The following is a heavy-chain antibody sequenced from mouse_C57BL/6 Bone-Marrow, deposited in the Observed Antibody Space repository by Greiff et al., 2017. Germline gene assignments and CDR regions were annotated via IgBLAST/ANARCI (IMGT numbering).Heavy chain of an antibody. CDR3: ATAWFAY. Sequence: VQLQQSGAELARPGASVKLSCTASGYTFTSYGISWVKQRPGQGLEWIGEIYPRSGNTYYNEKFKGRATLTADKTSSTAYMELRSLTAEDSAVYFCATAWFAYWGQGTLVTVSA. J-gene: IGHJ3*01. CDR1: GYTFTSYG. V-gene: IGHV1-81*01. CDR2: IYPRSGNT.